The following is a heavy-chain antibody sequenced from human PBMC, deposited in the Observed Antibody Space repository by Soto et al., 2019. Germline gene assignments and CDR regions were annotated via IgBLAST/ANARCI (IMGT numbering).Heavy chain of an antibody. J-gene: IGHJ4*01. CDR2: ISGTDDST. V-gene: IGHV3-23*01. D-gene: IGHD3-3*01. Sequence: PGGSLRLSCAASGFTFSNYAMSWVRQAPGKGLEWVSAISGTDDSTYYAVSVKGRFTISRDNSKNTLYLQMNSLRAEDTAVYFYAKAEWLRHHFEYWGDGNLVTVSS. CDR3: AKAEWLRHHFEY. CDR1: GFTFSNYA.